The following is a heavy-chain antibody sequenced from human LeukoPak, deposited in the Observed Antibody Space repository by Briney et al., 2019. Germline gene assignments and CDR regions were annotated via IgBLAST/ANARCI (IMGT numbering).Heavy chain of an antibody. CDR3: ARDSSSLYYYGMDV. CDR1: GLTVSSNY. D-gene: IGHD6-6*01. J-gene: IGHJ6*02. Sequence: PGGSLRLSCAASGLTVSSNYMSWVRQAPGKGLEWVSVIYSGGSTYYADSVKGRFTISRDNSKNTLYLQMNSLRAEDTAVYYCARDSSSLYYYGMDVWGQGTTVTVSS. V-gene: IGHV3-53*01. CDR2: IYSGGST.